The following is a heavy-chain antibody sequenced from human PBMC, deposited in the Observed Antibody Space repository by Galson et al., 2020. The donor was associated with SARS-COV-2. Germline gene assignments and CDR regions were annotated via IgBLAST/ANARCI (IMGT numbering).Heavy chain of an antibody. J-gene: IGHJ6*02. V-gene: IGHV1-8*01. CDR3: ARADDYVWGSYRFKSAGMEV. CDR2: MNPNSGNT. Sequence: ASVKVSCKASGYTFTSYDINWVRQATGQGLEWMGWMNPNSGNTGYAQKFQGRVTMTRNTSISTAYMELSSLRSEDTAVYYCARADDYVWGSYRFKSAGMEVWGQGTTVTVSS. D-gene: IGHD3-16*02. CDR1: GYTFTSYD.